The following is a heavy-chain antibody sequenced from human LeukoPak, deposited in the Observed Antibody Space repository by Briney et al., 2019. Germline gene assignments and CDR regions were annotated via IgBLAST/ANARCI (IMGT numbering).Heavy chain of an antibody. CDR1: GFTFNNYA. D-gene: IGHD1-26*01. CDR3: AKDLAGSGSYSCDY. J-gene: IGHJ4*02. CDR2: LSSGGGSP. V-gene: IGHV3-23*01. Sequence: GGSLRLSCVASGFTFNNYAMTWVRQAPGKGLGWIPGLSSGGGSPYYVDSVKGRFTISRDNSKNTLYLQMTSLRAEDTAVYCCAKDLAGSGSYSCDYWGQGTLVTVSS.